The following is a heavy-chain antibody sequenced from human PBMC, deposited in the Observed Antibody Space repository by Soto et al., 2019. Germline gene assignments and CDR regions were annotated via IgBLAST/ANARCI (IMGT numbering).Heavy chain of an antibody. D-gene: IGHD3-3*01. V-gene: IGHV1-2*04. CDR1: GYTFTGYY. J-gene: IGHJ6*02. Sequence: ASVKVSCKASGYTFTGYYMHWVRQAPGQGLEWMGWINPNSGGTNYAQKFQGWVTMTRDTSISTAYMELSRLRSDDTAVYYCARDPLTIFGVVPLYYYYGMDVWGQGTTVTVSS. CDR2: INPNSGGT. CDR3: ARDPLTIFGVVPLYYYYGMDV.